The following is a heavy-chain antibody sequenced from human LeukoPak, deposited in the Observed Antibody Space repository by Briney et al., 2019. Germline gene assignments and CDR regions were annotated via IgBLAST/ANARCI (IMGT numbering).Heavy chain of an antibody. CDR2: IYYSGCT. CDR3: ARRPARAEYFHH. J-gene: IGHJ1*01. V-gene: IGHV4-39*01. Sequence: SETLSLTCTVSGASISSSSHYWGWIRQPPGKGLEWIGSIYYSGCTYYNPSLKSRVTISGDTSKNQFSLKLSSVTAADTAVYYCARRPARAEYFHHWGQGTLVTVSS. CDR1: GASISSSSHY.